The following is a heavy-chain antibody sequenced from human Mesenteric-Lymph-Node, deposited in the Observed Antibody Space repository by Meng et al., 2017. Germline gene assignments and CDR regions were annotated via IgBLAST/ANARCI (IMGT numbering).Heavy chain of an antibody. CDR2: IYTSGST. J-gene: IGHJ2*01. CDR1: GGSISSYY. Sequence: GSLRLSCTVSGGSISSYYWSWIRQPAGKGLEWIGRIYTSGSTNYNPSLKSRVTISVDTSKSQFSLKLSTVTAADTAVYYCARVSFGYGGYVLWAHFDLWGRGTLVTVSS. D-gene: IGHD4-23*01. CDR3: ARVSFGYGGYVLWAHFDL. V-gene: IGHV4-4*07.